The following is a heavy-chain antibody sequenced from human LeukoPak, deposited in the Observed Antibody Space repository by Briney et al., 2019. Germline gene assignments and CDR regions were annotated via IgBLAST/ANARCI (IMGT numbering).Heavy chain of an antibody. CDR3: ARFADGYNYRHY. V-gene: IGHV1-69*13. J-gene: IGHJ4*02. D-gene: IGHD5-24*01. Sequence: GASVKVSCKASGGTFSSYAISWVRQAPGQGLEWMGGIIPIFGTANYAQKFQGRVTITADESTSTAYMELSSLRSEDTAVYYCARFADGYNYRHYWGQGTLVTVSS. CDR1: GGTFSSYA. CDR2: IIPIFGTA.